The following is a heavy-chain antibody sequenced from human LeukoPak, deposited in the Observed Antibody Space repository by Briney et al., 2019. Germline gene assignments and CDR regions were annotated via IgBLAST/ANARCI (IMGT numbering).Heavy chain of an antibody. J-gene: IGHJ5*02. Sequence: GGSLRLSCAASGFTFSNTWMTWVRQAPGKGLEWVANIREDGSEKYYVDSVKGRFTISRDNAKNSLYLQMNSLRAEDTAVYYCARDRTRFYAWGQGTLVTVSS. CDR3: ARDRTRFYA. CDR1: GFTFSNTW. V-gene: IGHV3-7*01. D-gene: IGHD2/OR15-2a*01. CDR2: IREDGSEK.